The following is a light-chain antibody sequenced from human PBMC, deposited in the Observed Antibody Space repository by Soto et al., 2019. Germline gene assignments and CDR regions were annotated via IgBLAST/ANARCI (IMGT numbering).Light chain of an antibody. V-gene: IGKV3-15*01. CDR3: HQYNYWPPET. J-gene: IGKJ1*01. CDR2: GAS. Sequence: MTQSPSILSASVGDRVTITCRASQSVSTDLAWYQQKPGQAPRLLIFGASTRATGIPARFSGSGSGTEFILTISSLQSEDSAVYYCHQYNYWPPETFGQGTKVEIK. CDR1: QSVSTD.